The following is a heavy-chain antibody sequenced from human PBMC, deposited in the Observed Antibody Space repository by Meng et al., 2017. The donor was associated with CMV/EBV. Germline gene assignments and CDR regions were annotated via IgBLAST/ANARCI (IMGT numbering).Heavy chain of an antibody. D-gene: IGHD2-2*02. V-gene: IGHV1-69*10. J-gene: IGHJ6*02. CDR3: AREGGVVVPAAIEHYYYYGMDV. CDR1: GGTFSSYA. Sequence: SVKVSCKASGGTFSSYAISWVRQAPGQGLEWMGGIIPILGIANYAQKFQGRVTITADKSTSTAYMELSSLRSEDTAVYYCAREGGVVVPAAIEHYYYYGMDVWGQGTTVTVSS. CDR2: IIPILGIA.